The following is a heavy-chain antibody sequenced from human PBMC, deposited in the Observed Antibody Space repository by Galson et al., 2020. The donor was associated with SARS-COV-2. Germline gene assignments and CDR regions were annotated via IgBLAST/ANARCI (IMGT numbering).Heavy chain of an antibody. J-gene: IGHJ4*02. CDR2: IIPIFGTA. D-gene: IGHD3-9*01. CDR3: ARGLFDWLSSSHY. CDR1: GGTFSSYA. Sequence: SVKVSCKASGGTFSSYAISWVRQAPGHGLEWMGGIIPIFGTANYAQKFQGRVTITADESTSTAYMALSSLRSEDTAVYYCARGLFDWLSSSHYLGQVTLVTCSS. V-gene: IGHV1-69*13.